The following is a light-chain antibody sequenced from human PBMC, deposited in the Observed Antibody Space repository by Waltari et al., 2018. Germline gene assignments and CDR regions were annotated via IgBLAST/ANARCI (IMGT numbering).Light chain of an antibody. J-gene: IGLJ3*02. CDR3: VLYMGSAIWV. Sequence: QAVVTQEPSLVVSPGGRVPLTFGLHAGSVDNKYHPRWYPKTPGQHPPTLIYRTNTRSSGVPDRFSGSILGNKAALTITGAQADDECDYYCVLYMGSAIWVFGGGTKLTVL. CDR2: RTN. V-gene: IGLV8-61*01. CDR1: AGSVDNKYH.